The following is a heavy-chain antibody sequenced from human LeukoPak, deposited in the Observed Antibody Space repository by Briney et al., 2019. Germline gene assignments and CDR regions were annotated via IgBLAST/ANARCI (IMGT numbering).Heavy chain of an antibody. CDR3: AAEAAAGTYAFDY. J-gene: IGHJ4*02. V-gene: IGHV3-33*01. CDR1: GFTFSSYG. Sequence: GGSLRLSCAASGFTFSSYGMHWVRQAPGKGLEWVAVIWYDGSNKYYADSVKGRFTISRDNSKNTLYLQMNSLRAEDTAVYYCAAEAAAGTYAFDYWGQGTLVTVSS. CDR2: IWYDGSNK. D-gene: IGHD6-13*01.